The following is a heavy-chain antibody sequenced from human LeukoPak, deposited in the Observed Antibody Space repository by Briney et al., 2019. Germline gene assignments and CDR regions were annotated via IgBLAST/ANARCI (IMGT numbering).Heavy chain of an antibody. Sequence: PSETLSLTCTVSGGSISSGGYYWSWIRQHPGKGLEWIGYIYYSGSTYYNPSLKSRVTISVDTSKNQFSLKLSSVTAADTAVYYCARLDGDYYSFDYWGQGTLVTVSS. J-gene: IGHJ4*02. CDR1: GGSISSGGYY. V-gene: IGHV4-31*03. D-gene: IGHD4-17*01. CDR2: IYYSGST. CDR3: ARLDGDYYSFDY.